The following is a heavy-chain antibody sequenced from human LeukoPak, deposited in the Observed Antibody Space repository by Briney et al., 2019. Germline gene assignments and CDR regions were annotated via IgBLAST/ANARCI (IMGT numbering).Heavy chain of an antibody. J-gene: IGHJ4*02. D-gene: IGHD1-26*01. CDR3: ARSRIVGATTPFDY. CDR1: GFTFSRYW. Sequence: PGGSLRLSCAASGFTFSRYWMNWVRQAPGKGLEWVAYINHNGSEKYYADSVKGRFTISRDNAQNSLYLQMNSLRAEDTAVYYCARSRIVGATTPFDYWGQGALVTVSS. V-gene: IGHV3-7*05. CDR2: INHNGSEK.